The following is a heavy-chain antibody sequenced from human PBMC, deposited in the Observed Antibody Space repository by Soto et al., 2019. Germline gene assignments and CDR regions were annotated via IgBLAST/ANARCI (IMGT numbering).Heavy chain of an antibody. CDR3: ARGRGSFDY. J-gene: IGHJ4*02. V-gene: IGHV4-34*01. Sequence: PSETLSLTCAVYGGSFSGYYWSWIRQPPGKGLEWIGEINHSGSTNYNPSLKSRVTISVDTSKNQFSLKLSSVTAADTAVYYCARGRGSFDYWGQGALVTVSS. CDR1: GGSFSGYY. D-gene: IGHD1-26*01. CDR2: INHSGST.